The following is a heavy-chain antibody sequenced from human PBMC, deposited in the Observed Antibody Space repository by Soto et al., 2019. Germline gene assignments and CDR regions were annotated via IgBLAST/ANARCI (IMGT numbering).Heavy chain of an antibody. CDR1: GGSVSSGSYY. CDR3: ARGLTPIGFWSGNPYYYYYGMDV. V-gene: IGHV4-61*01. J-gene: IGHJ6*02. Sequence: PSETLSLTCTVSGGSVSSGSYYWSWIRQPPGKGLEWIGYIYYSGSTNYNPSLKSRVTISVDTSKNQFSLKLSSVTAADTAVYCCARGLTPIGFWSGNPYYYYYGMDVWGQGTTVTVSS. CDR2: IYYSGST. D-gene: IGHD3-3*01.